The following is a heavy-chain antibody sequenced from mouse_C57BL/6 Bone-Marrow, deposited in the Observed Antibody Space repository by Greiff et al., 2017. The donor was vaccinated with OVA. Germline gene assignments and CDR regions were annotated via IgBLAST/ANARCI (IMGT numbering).Heavy chain of an antibody. CDR1: GYTFTSYW. V-gene: IGHV1-64*01. D-gene: IGHD3-2*02. J-gene: IGHJ2*01. CDR3: ATDSSGLGY. Sequence: QVQLQQPGAELVKPGASVKLSCKASGYTFTSYWMHWVKQRPGQGLEWIGMIHPNSGSTNYNEKFKSKATLTVDKSSSTAYMQISSLTSEDSAVYYCATDSSGLGYWGQGTTLTVSS. CDR2: IHPNSGST.